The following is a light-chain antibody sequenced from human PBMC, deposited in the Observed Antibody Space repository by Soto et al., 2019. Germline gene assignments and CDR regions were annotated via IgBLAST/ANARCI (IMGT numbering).Light chain of an antibody. CDR1: NSDVGNYKF. CDR3: CSYGGSSNGV. J-gene: IGLJ3*02. V-gene: IGLV2-23*02. Sequence: QSALTQPASVSGSPGQSITISCTGTNSDVGNYKFVTWYQQHPGKAPKLMIYEVSKRPSGISNRFSGSKSGNTASLTISGLQAEDEADYYCCSYGGSSNGVFGGGTKLTVL. CDR2: EVS.